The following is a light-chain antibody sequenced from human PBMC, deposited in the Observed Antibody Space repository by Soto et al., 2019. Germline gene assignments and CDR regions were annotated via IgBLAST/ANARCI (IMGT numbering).Light chain of an antibody. CDR2: EVT. Sequence: QSVLTQPASVSGSPGQSIAISCTGTSSDVGTYDYVSWYQQYPDKAPKLIIYEVTQRPSGVSNRFSGSESGNMASLTISGLQAEDEADYYCSSHTSVNTRVFGTGTKLTVL. V-gene: IGLV2-14*01. CDR1: SSDVGTYDY. CDR3: SSHTSVNTRV. J-gene: IGLJ1*01.